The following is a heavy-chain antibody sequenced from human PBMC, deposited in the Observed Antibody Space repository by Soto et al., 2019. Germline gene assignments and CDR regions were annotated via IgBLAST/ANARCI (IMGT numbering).Heavy chain of an antibody. CDR3: ARRPNLDHGMDV. J-gene: IGHJ6*04. Sequence: RVVSKKVSSEGVGDNCTYYCIGWVSQMSRKGLKRMGIINPGDSDTRYSPSFQGLVTISVDRCINTAYLHWSSLEASDTAMYDCARRPNLDHGMDVWRKGTTVTV. CDR2: INPGDSDT. CDR1: GDNCTYYC. V-gene: IGHV5-51*01.